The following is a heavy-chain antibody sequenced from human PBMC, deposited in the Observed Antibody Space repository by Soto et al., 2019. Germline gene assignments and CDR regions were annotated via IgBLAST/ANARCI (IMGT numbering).Heavy chain of an antibody. CDR1: GFTFSSYA. J-gene: IGHJ4*02. CDR3: VKVSNQWRHSGGYHFDY. Sequence: AVGSLRVSCSASGFTFSSYAMHWVRQAPGKGLEYVSAISSNGGSTYYADSVKGRFTISRDNPKNTLYLQMSSLRAEDTAVYYCVKVSNQWRHSGGYHFDYWGQGTLVTVSS. D-gene: IGHD1-26*01. CDR2: ISSNGGST. V-gene: IGHV3-64D*06.